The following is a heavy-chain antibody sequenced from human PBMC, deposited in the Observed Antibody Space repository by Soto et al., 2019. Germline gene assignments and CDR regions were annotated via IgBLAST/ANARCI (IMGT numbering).Heavy chain of an antibody. D-gene: IGHD2-2*01. J-gene: IGHJ6*02. Sequence: GGSLRLSCAASGFTFSSYAMSWVRQAPGKGLEWVSAISGSGGSTYYADSVKGRFTISRDNSKNTLYLQMNSLRAEDTAVYYCATDLGYCSSTSCSYYYYYGMDVWGQGTTVTAP. CDR2: ISGSGGST. CDR1: GFTFSSYA. V-gene: IGHV3-23*01. CDR3: ATDLGYCSSTSCSYYYYYGMDV.